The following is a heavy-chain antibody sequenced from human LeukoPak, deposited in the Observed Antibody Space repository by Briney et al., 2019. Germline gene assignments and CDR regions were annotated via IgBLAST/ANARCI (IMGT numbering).Heavy chain of an antibody. V-gene: IGHV4-59*01. CDR2: IYYSGST. Sequence: SETLSLTCTVSGGSISSYYWSWIRQPPGKGLEWIGYIYYSGSTNYNPSLKSRVTISVDTSKNQFSLKLSSVTAADTAVYYCARSYSSNSIYNWFDPRGQGTLVTVSS. CDR3: ARSYSSNSIYNWFDP. J-gene: IGHJ5*02. CDR1: GGSISSYY. D-gene: IGHD6-13*01.